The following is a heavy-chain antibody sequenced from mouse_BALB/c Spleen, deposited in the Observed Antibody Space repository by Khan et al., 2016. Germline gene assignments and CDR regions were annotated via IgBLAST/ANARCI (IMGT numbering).Heavy chain of an antibody. D-gene: IGHD1-1*02. CDR2: IWSDGST. Sequence: QVQLQQSGPGLVAPSQSLSITCTVSGFSLTGNGVNWVRQPPGKGLEWLGMIWSDGSTDYNSALKSRLNISKDNSKSQVFLKMNSLQTDDTARYYCARVWGDYWGQGTSVTVSS. CDR3: ARVWGDY. V-gene: IGHV2-6-7*01. CDR1: GFSLTGNG. J-gene: IGHJ4*01.